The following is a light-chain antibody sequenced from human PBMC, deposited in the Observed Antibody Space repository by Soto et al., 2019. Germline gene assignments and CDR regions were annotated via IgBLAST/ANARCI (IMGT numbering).Light chain of an antibody. J-gene: IGLJ2*01. V-gene: IGLV2-14*01. CDR1: RTDIGGYNY. CDR2: EVT. CDR3: IASTNSNAYIL. Sequence: QSALTQPASVSGSLGQSITISCTGTRTDIGGYNYVSWYQQYPGKAPKLVICEVTSRPSGISDRFSGSKSGNTASLTISGLQAEDEAGYFCIASTNSNAYILFGGGTKLTVL.